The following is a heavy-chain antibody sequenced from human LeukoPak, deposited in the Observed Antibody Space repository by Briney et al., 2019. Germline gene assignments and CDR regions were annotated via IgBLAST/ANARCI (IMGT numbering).Heavy chain of an antibody. J-gene: IGHJ5*02. CDR1: GVSMNDYY. CDR3: ARRIHLVRGAFDP. V-gene: IGHV4-4*07. D-gene: IGHD3-10*01. CDR2: VYTSGTT. Sequence: SETLSLTCTVSGVSMNDYYWSWIRQPAGKGLEWIGFVYTSGTTNYNPSLKSRVTMSIDTSKSQISLKLDSVSAADTAVYYCARRIHLVRGAFDPWGQGSLVIVSS.